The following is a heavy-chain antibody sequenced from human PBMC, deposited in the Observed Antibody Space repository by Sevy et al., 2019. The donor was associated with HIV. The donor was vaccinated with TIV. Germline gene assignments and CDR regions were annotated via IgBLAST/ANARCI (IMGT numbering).Heavy chain of an antibody. V-gene: IGHV3-64D*06. CDR3: VKDPTIRGYTVYEVDY. CDR2: ISGNGDST. D-gene: IGHD5-12*01. CDR1: GFTFSSYS. Sequence: GGSLRLSCSASGFTFSSYSMHWVRQAPGKGLEYVSGISGNGDSTYYAGSVRGRFIISRDNSKNTLYLQMSSLRAEDTAVYYCVKDPTIRGYTVYEVDYWGQGTLVTVSS. J-gene: IGHJ4*02.